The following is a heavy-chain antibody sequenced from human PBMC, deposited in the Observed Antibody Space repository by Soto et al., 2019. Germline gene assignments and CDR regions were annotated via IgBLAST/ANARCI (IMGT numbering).Heavy chain of an antibody. Sequence: SETLSLTCTVSGGSISSYYWSWIRQPPGKGLEWIGYIYYSGSTNYNPSLKSRVTISVDTSKNQFSLKLSSVTAADTAVYYCAREISYYDSSGYYYRNWFDPWGQGTLVTVSS. D-gene: IGHD3-22*01. J-gene: IGHJ5*02. CDR3: AREISYYDSSGYYYRNWFDP. V-gene: IGHV4-59*01. CDR1: GGSISSYY. CDR2: IYYSGST.